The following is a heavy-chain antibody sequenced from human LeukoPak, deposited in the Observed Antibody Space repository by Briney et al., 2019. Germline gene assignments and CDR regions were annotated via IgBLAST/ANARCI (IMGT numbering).Heavy chain of an antibody. CDR3: ARDRTDIVVVPAATPNSYYGMDV. V-gene: IGHV3-48*01. Sequence: PGGSLRLSCAASGFTFSSYSMNWVRQAPGKGLEWVSYISSSSSTIYYADSVKGRFTISRDNAKNSLYLQMNSLRAEDTAVYYCARDRTDIVVVPAATPNSYYGMDVWGQGTTVTVSS. CDR2: ISSSSSTI. J-gene: IGHJ6*02. CDR1: GFTFSSYS. D-gene: IGHD2-2*01.